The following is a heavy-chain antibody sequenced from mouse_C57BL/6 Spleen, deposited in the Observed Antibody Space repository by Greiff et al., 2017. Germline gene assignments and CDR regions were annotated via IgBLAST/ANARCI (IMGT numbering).Heavy chain of an antibody. Sequence: EVQLQESGGGLVKPGGSLKLSCAASGFTFSSYAMSWVRPTPEKRLAWVATISDGGSYTYYPDNVKGRFTISSDYANNNLYLQMSHLKSEDTAMYYCARDPGRGAMDYWGQGTSVTVSS. CDR3: ARDPGRGAMDY. J-gene: IGHJ4*01. V-gene: IGHV5-4*01. CDR1: GFTFSSYA. CDR2: ISDGGSYT. D-gene: IGHD3-3*01.